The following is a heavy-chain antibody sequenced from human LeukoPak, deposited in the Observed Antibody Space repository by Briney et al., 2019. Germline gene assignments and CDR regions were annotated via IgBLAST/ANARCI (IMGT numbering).Heavy chain of an antibody. CDR3: AKGPFFYYDASGYNYFDS. Sequence: GGSLRLSCAASGFTFSSYGMSWVRPAPGKGLEWVSAIIGSGGSTYYADSVKGRFTISRDNSKDTLYLQINSLRVEDTAIYYCAKGPFFYYDASGYNYFDSWGQGTLVTVSS. CDR1: GFTFSSYG. CDR2: IIGSGGST. D-gene: IGHD3-22*01. J-gene: IGHJ4*02. V-gene: IGHV3-23*01.